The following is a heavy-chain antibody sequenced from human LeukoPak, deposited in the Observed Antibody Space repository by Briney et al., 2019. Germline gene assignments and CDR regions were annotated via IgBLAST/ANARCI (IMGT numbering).Heavy chain of an antibody. CDR3: ARVDSGWYDWVYFFDY. D-gene: IGHD6-19*01. V-gene: IGHV3-7*01. J-gene: IGHJ4*02. CDR2: INQDGSQK. Sequence: PGGSLRLSCVASGFTFSSNYMNWLRQAPGKGLEWVASINQDGSQKNYVDSVKGRFSISRDNAKNSLYLQMNSLRDEDTAVYYCARVDSGWYDWVYFFDYWGPGTLVTVSS. CDR1: GFTFSSNY.